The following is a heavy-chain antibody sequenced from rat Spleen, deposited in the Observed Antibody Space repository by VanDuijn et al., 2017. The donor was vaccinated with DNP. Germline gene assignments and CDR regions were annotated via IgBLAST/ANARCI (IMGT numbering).Heavy chain of an antibody. V-gene: IGHV2S12*01. CDR2: ISSGGIT. CDR3: TGVDIYPGLPFEY. J-gene: IGHJ2*01. CDR1: GFSLVSFG. Sequence: QVQLKESGPGLVQPSQTLSLTCTVSGFSLVSFGVSWVRQPPGKGLEWIAAISSGGITHYNSVLKSRLSISRDTSKNQVFLKMSSLRSGDTAFYLCTGVDIYPGLPFEYWGQGVMVTVSS. D-gene: IGHD1-4*01.